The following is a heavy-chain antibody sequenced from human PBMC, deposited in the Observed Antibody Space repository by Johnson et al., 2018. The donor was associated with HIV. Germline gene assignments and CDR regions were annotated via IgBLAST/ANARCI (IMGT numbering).Heavy chain of an antibody. CDR2: IFSVGDV. D-gene: IGHD6-19*01. CDR1: GITVGTNY. J-gene: IGHJ3*02. Sequence: VQLVESGGGLVQPGGSLRLSCAASGITVGTNYMSWVRQAPGKGLEWVSVIFSVGDVYYADSVKGRFTISRDNSKNMLYLQMNSLRAEDTAVYYCARGVGSGWYFEIGDDAFDIWGQGTMVTVSS. CDR3: ARGVGSGWYFEIGDDAFDI. V-gene: IGHV3-66*02.